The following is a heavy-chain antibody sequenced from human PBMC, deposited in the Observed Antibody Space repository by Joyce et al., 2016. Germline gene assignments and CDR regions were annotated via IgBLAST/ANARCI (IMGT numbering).Heavy chain of an antibody. V-gene: IGHV4-39*07. CDR1: GGSISSSSFY. Sequence: GGSISSSSFYWGWIRQSPGKGLEWIGNIYYTGNTYSNPSLKGRVSLSVDPSRNQFYLKLTSVTAADTAVYYCARDPTYQYDSSGYSPYFDYWGQGTLATVSS. D-gene: IGHD3-22*01. CDR3: ARDPTYQYDSSGYSPYFDY. J-gene: IGHJ4*02. CDR2: IYYTGNT.